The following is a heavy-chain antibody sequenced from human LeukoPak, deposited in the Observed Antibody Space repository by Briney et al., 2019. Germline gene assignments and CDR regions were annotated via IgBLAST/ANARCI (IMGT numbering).Heavy chain of an antibody. CDR2: IYNSAT. J-gene: IGHJ5*02. Sequence: PSQTLSLTCTVSGGSISGGEYHWSWIRQPPGKGLEWIGYIYNSATYYNPSLKSRVSISEDTSNNHFSLKVNSVTAADTAVYYCASYRVNEGGTGSWGQGTLVTVSS. V-gene: IGHV4-30-4*01. CDR1: GGSISGGEYH. CDR3: ASYRVNEGGTGS. D-gene: IGHD2-15*01.